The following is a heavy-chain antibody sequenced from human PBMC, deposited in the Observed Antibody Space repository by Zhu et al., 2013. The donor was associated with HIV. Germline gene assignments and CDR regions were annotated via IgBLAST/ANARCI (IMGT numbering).Heavy chain of an antibody. D-gene: IGHD3-16*01. Sequence: EVQLVESGGGLVQPGRSLRLSCTASGFTFGDYAMSWFRQAPGKGLEWVGFIRSKAYGGTTEYAASVKGRFTISRDDSKSIAYLQMNSLKTEDTAVYYCTRVIRGDPFDYWGQGTLVTVSS. CDR2: IRSKAYGGTT. V-gene: IGHV3-49*03. CDR1: GFTFGDYA. J-gene: IGHJ4*02. CDR3: TRVIRGDPFDY.